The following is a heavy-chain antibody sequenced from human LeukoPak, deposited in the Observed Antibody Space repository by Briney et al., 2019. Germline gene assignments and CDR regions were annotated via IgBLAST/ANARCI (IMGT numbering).Heavy chain of an antibody. V-gene: IGHV4-34*01. D-gene: IGHD5-18*01. Sequence: SETLSLTCAVYGGSFSGYYWSWIRQPPGKGLEWIGEINHSGSTNSNPSLKSQVTISVDTSKNQFSLKLSSVTAADTAVYYCARAPQLWVPPCFDYWGQGTLVTVSS. J-gene: IGHJ4*02. CDR3: ARAPQLWVPPCFDY. CDR1: GGSFSGYY. CDR2: INHSGST.